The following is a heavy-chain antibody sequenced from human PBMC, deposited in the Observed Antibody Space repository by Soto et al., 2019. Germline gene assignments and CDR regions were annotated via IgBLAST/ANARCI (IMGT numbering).Heavy chain of an antibody. Sequence: SETLSLTCAVHGGSFSGYIWTWIRQAPGKGLQWIGQINHSGSTYYTPSLKSRATISLDTSRNQFFLNLNSVTAADTAVYYCARDVGSSHGPGHPHYFDYWGQETLVTVSS. D-gene: IGHD2-2*01. J-gene: IGHJ4*02. CDR3: ARDVGSSHGPGHPHYFDY. V-gene: IGHV4-34*09. CDR1: GGSFSGYI. CDR2: INHSGST.